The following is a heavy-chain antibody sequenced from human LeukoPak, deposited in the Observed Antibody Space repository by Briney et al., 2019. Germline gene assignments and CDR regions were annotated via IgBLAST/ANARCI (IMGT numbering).Heavy chain of an antibody. Sequence: PGGSLRLSRKASGFTLRSYTMHWVRQAPGQGLEWISGISKDGSNKFDADSVKGRFTISRDNSKNTMYLQMNSLIVEDTAVYYCARVHYYGSGSYQYNWFDPWGQGTLVTVSS. CDR3: ARVHYYGSGSYQYNWFDP. CDR1: GFTLRSYT. D-gene: IGHD3-10*01. J-gene: IGHJ5*02. CDR2: ISKDGSNK. V-gene: IGHV3-30-3*01.